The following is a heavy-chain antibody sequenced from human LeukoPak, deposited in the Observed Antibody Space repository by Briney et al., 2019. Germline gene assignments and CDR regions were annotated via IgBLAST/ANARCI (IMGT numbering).Heavy chain of an antibody. CDR3: ARGEGAKQSRGVAAGK. CDR1: GGSISSYY. J-gene: IGHJ4*02. CDR2: IYYSGST. D-gene: IGHD2-15*01. V-gene: IGHV4-59*01. Sequence: PSETLSLTCTVSGGSISSYYWSWIRQPPGKGLEWIGYIYYSGSTNYNPPLKSRVTISVDTSKNQFSLKLSSVTAADTAVYYCARGEGAKQSRGVAAGKWGQGTLVTVSS.